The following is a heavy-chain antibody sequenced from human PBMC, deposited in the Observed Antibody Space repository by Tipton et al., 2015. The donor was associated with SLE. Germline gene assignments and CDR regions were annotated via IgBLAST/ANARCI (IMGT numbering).Heavy chain of an antibody. V-gene: IGHV5-51*03. CDR2: IYPADSDN. D-gene: IGHD3-9*01. CDR1: GYRFTTHW. CDR3: ASPPQLTGDGTVFDI. J-gene: IGHJ3*02. Sequence: QSGAEVKKPGESLKISCQGAGYRFTTHWIAWVRQMPGKGLEWMGIIYPADSDNRYSPSFQGQVIMSADRSSSTAYLQWRSLKASDTAMYYCASPPQLTGDGTVFDIWGQGTMVTVSS.